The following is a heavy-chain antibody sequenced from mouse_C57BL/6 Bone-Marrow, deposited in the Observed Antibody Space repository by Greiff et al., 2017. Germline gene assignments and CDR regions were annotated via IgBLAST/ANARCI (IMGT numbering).Heavy chain of an antibody. CDR2: IDPENGAT. J-gene: IGHJ2*01. D-gene: IGHD1-1*01. V-gene: IGHV14-4*01. Sequence: EVQLQQSGAELVRPGASVKLSCTASGFNIKDDYMHWVKQRPEQGLEWIGWIDPENGATEYASKFQGKATITADTSSNTAYLQLSSLTSEDTAVYYCTTEGVTTVVDYWGQGTTLTVSS. CDR1: GFNIKDDY. CDR3: TTEGVTTVVDY.